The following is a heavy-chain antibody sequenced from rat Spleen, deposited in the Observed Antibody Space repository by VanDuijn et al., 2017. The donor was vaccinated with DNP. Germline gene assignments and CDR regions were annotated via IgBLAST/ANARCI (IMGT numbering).Heavy chain of an antibody. V-gene: IGHV5S10*01. Sequence: EVQLVESGGSLVQPGRSLKLSCAASGFTFSDYNMAWVRQAPKKGLEWVATIIYDGGRTYYRDSLKGRFTISRDNAKSTLYLQMDSLRSEDTATYYCATHPRGVPFDYWGQGTMVTVSS. CDR1: GFTFSDYN. J-gene: IGHJ1*01. D-gene: IGHD1-4*01. CDR3: ATHPRGVPFDY. CDR2: IIYDGGRT.